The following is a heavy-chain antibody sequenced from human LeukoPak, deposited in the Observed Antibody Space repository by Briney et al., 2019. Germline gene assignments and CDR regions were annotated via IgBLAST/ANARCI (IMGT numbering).Heavy chain of an antibody. J-gene: IGHJ3*02. Sequence: KASEALSLTCAVYGGSFSGYYWSWIRQPPGKGLEWIGEINHSGSTNYNPSLKSRVTMSVDTSKNQFSLKLSSVTAADTAVYYCAAGRRVGYYGSGSYYNSHAFDIWGQGTMATVSS. D-gene: IGHD3-10*01. CDR1: GGSFSGYY. V-gene: IGHV4-34*01. CDR2: INHSGST. CDR3: AAGRRVGYYGSGSYYNSHAFDI.